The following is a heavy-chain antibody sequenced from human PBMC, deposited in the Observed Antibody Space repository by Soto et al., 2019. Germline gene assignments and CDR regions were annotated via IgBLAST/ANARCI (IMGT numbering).Heavy chain of an antibody. CDR2: ISSSSSYT. J-gene: IGHJ6*02. Sequence: QVQLVESGGGLVKPGGSLRLSCAASGFTFSDYYMSWIRQAPGKGLEWVSYISSSSSYTNYADSVKGRSTISRDNAKNSLYLQMNSLRAEDTAVYYCARDGPPHSSSWNHYYYYYGMDVWGQGTTVTVSS. CDR1: GFTFSDYY. V-gene: IGHV3-11*05. CDR3: ARDGPPHSSSWNHYYYYYGMDV. D-gene: IGHD6-13*01.